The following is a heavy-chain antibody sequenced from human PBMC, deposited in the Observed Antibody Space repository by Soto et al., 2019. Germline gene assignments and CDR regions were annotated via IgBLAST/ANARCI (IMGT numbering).Heavy chain of an antibody. J-gene: IGHJ3*02. CDR1: GFTFTSSA. Sequence: QMQLVQSGPEVKKPGTSVKVSCKASGFTFTSSAVQWVRQARGQRLEWIGWIVVGSGNTNYAQKFQERVTITRDMSTSTAYMELSSLRSEDTAVYYCAAESTRYGSGSNDAFDIWGQGTMVTVSS. CDR2: IVVGSGNT. D-gene: IGHD3-10*01. V-gene: IGHV1-58*01. CDR3: AAESTRYGSGSNDAFDI.